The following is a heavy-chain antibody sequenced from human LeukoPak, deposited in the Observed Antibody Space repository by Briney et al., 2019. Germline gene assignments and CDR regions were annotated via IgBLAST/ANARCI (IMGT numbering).Heavy chain of an antibody. CDR1: GFTFSSYS. CDR3: AREDRDCSSTCCYNRPHVY. Sequence: GGSLRLSCAASGFTFSSYSMNWVRQAPGKGLEWVSYISSSSSTIYYADSVKGRFTISRDNAKNSLYLQMNSLRAEDTAVYYCAREDRDCSSTCCYNRPHVYWGQGTLVTVSS. J-gene: IGHJ4*02. D-gene: IGHD2-2*02. CDR2: ISSSSSTI. V-gene: IGHV3-48*04.